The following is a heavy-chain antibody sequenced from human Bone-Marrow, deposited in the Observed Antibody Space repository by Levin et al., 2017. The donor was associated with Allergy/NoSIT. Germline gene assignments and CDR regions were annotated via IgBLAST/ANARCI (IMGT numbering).Heavy chain of an antibody. J-gene: IGHJ6*02. CDR2: ITSTSGYI. V-gene: IGHV3-21*01. CDR3: ASRIAAPGGLDV. Sequence: GESLKISCVVSGITSNNYTLTWVRQAPGKGLEWVSSITSTSGYIHYAESVKGRFTISRDNAKKSLYLQMNSLRVEDTAMYYCASRIAAPGGLDVWGQGTTVTVSS. CDR1: GITSNNYT. D-gene: IGHD6-25*01.